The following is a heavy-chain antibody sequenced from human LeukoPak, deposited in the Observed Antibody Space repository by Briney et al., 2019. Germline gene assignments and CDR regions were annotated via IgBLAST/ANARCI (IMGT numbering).Heavy chain of an antibody. J-gene: IGHJ4*02. D-gene: IGHD3-22*01. CDR2: IWYDGSNK. CDR3: AKDLDYYDSSGFPAN. Sequence: GRSLRLSCAASGFTFSSYGTHWVRQAPGKGLEWVAVIWYDGSNKYYADSVKGRFTISRDNSKNTLYLQMNSLRAEDTAVYYCAKDLDYYDSSGFPANWGQGTLSPSPQ. V-gene: IGHV3-33*06. CDR1: GFTFSSYG.